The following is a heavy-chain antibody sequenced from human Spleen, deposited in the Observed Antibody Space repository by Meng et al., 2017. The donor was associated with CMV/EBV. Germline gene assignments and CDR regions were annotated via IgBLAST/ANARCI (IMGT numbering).Heavy chain of an antibody. D-gene: IGHD2-2*01. Sequence: SVKVSCKASGYTFSSYGISWVRQAPGQGLEWMGGIIPIFGTPNYAQKFQGRVTITTDEPARTAYMELSSLRSEDTAVYYCARGNLYCSTSRCYSMADYYYGMDVWGQGTTVTVSS. CDR2: IIPIFGTP. CDR1: GYTFSSYG. J-gene: IGHJ6*02. CDR3: ARGNLYCSTSRCYSMADYYYGMDV. V-gene: IGHV1-69*05.